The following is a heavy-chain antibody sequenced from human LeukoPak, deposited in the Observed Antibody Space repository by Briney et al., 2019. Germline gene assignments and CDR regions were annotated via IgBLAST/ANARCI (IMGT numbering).Heavy chain of an antibody. Sequence: GGSLRLSCATSGFTFSGSALHWVRQASGKGLEWVGRIRSTANGYATAYAASVKGRFTISRDDSKNTAYLQMDSLKTEDTAVYYCTGNYYGSGSYADFDYWGQGTLVTVSS. D-gene: IGHD3-10*01. CDR1: GFTFSGSA. CDR2: IRSTANGYAT. J-gene: IGHJ4*02. CDR3: TGNYYGSGSYADFDY. V-gene: IGHV3-73*01.